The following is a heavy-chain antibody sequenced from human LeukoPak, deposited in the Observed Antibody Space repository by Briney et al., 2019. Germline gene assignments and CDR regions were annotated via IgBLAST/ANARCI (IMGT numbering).Heavy chain of an antibody. CDR1: GFMFRSYG. CDR2: ISWDGGNR. J-gene: IGHJ4*02. CDR3: AKDYSSSGPFDY. Sequence: GGSLRLSCAASGFMFRSYGMNWVRQAPGKGLEWVSLISWDGGNREYADSVKGRFTISRDNSRNSLFLQMNSLTTEDAAFYYCAKDYSSSGPFDYWGQGTLVTVSS. D-gene: IGHD6-13*01. V-gene: IGHV3-43*02.